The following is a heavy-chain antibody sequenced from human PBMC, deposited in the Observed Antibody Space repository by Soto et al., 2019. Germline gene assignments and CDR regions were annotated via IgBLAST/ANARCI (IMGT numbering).Heavy chain of an antibody. Sequence: SETLSLTCTVSGGSISSGGYYWSWIRQHPGKGLEWIGYIYYSGSTYYNPSLKSRVTISVDTSKNQFSLKLSSVTAADTAVYYCARAYSRHEWFDPWGQGTLVTVSS. V-gene: IGHV4-31*03. J-gene: IGHJ5*02. CDR1: GGSISSGGYY. D-gene: IGHD6-13*01. CDR3: ARAYSRHEWFDP. CDR2: IYYSGST.